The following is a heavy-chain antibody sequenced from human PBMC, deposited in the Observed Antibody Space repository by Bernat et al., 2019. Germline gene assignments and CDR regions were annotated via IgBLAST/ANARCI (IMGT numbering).Heavy chain of an antibody. CDR1: GFNFNNYA. Sequence: EVQLLESGGGLVQPGGSLRLSCAASGFNFNNYAMSWVRQAPGKGLECVSAITNRGGGTYYAVSVKGRFTISRDNSKNTLYLQMNGLRAEDTAVYYCAKRMTTVYYMDVWGKGTTVTVSS. V-gene: IGHV3-23*01. J-gene: IGHJ6*03. D-gene: IGHD4-11*01. CDR3: AKRMTTVYYMDV. CDR2: ITNRGGGT.